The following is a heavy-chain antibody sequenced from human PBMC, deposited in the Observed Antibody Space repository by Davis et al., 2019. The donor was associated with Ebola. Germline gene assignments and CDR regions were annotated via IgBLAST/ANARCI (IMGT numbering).Heavy chain of an antibody. CDR1: GYTFTSYG. Sequence: ASVKVSCKASGYTFTSYGISWVRQAPGQGLEWMGWISAYNGNTNYAQKLQGRVTMTTDTSTSTAYMELRSLRSDDTAVYYCARDLESSILLWFRVAYYYGMDVWGQGTTVTVSS. CDR3: ARDLESSILLWFRVAYYYGMDV. D-gene: IGHD5-18*01. CDR2: ISAYNGNT. V-gene: IGHV1-18*01. J-gene: IGHJ6*02.